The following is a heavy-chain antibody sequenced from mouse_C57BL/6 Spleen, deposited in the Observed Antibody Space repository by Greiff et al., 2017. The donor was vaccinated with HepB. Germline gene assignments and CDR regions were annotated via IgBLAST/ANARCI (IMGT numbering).Heavy chain of an antibody. CDR1: GYTFTSYW. Sequence: QVQLQQPGAELVKPGASVKLSCKASGYTFTSYWMHWVKQRPGQGLEWIGMIHPNSGSTNYNEKFKRKATLTVDKSSSTAYMQLSSLTSEDSAVYYCARERDGYGVWGTGTTVTVSS. D-gene: IGHD2-2*01. CDR3: ARERDGYGV. V-gene: IGHV1-64*01. J-gene: IGHJ1*03. CDR2: IHPNSGST.